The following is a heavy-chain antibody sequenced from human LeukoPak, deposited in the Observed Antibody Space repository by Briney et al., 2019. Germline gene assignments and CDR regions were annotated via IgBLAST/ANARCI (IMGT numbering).Heavy chain of an antibody. J-gene: IGHJ3*02. V-gene: IGHV4-59*01. CDR1: GGSISSYY. CDR2: IYYSGST. CDR3: ARKVPPRHMIVVAYDAFDI. Sequence: SETLSLTCTVSGGSISSYYWSWIRQPPGKGLEWIVYIYYSGSTNYNPSLKSRVTISVDTSKNQFSLKLSSVTAADTAVYYCARKVPPRHMIVVAYDAFDIWGQGTMVTVSS. D-gene: IGHD3-22*01.